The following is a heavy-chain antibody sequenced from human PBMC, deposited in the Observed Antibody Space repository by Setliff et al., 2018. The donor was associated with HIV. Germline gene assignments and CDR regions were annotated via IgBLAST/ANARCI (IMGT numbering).Heavy chain of an antibody. Sequence: GASVKVSCKASGYLFTGYYMHWVRQAPGQGLEWMGWINVNSGGTKYAQKFQGRVTMTKDTSISTAYMEMSSLRSDDTAVYYCAREGSPIYYFDYWSQGTLVTVSS. J-gene: IGHJ4*02. V-gene: IGHV1-2*02. CDR2: INVNSGGT. CDR1: GYLFTGYY. D-gene: IGHD3-10*01. CDR3: AREGSPIYYFDY.